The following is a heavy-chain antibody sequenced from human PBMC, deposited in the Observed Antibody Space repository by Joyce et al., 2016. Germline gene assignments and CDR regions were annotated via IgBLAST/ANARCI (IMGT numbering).Heavy chain of an antibody. Sequence: QVQLQEWGAGLLKPSETLSLTCAVYGGSLSGYYWSWIRQAPGMGLEWIGEVNERGRTNYNPSLKSSTTTSMDPSKNQVSLRLTTVTAADTAVYFWARARRGIILARGEMGEYLQHWGRGTVVIVSS. V-gene: IGHV4-34*01. CDR2: VNERGRT. CDR1: GGSLSGYY. CDR3: ARARRGIILARGEMGEYLQH. D-gene: IGHD3-10*01. J-gene: IGHJ1*01.